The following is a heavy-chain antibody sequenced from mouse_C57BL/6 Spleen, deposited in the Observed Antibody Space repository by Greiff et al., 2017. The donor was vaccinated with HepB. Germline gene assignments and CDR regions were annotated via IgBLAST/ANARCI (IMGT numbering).Heavy chain of an antibody. CDR2: ISDGGSYT. J-gene: IGHJ4*01. CDR1: GFTFSSYA. V-gene: IGHV5-4*01. D-gene: IGHD2-4*01. CDR3: ARDRFHYDYGAMDY. Sequence: EVQWVESGGGLVKPGGSLKLSCAASGFTFSSYAMSWVRQTPEKRLEWVATISDGGSYTYYPDNVKGRFTISRDNAKNNLYLQMSHLKSEDTAMYYCARDRFHYDYGAMDYWGQGTSVTVSS.